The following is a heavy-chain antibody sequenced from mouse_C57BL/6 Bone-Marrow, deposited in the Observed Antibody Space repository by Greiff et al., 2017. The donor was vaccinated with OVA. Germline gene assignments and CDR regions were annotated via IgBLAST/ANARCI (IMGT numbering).Heavy chain of an antibody. CDR2: ISNLAYSI. Sequence: EVQRVESGGGLVQPGGSLKLSCAASGFTFSDYGMAWVRQAPRKGPEWVAFISNLAYSIYYADTVTGRFTISRENAKNTLYLEMSSLRSEDTAMYYCARLNSNYVYFDYWGQGTTLTVSS. V-gene: IGHV5-15*01. CDR3: ARLNSNYVYFDY. J-gene: IGHJ2*01. CDR1: GFTFSDYG. D-gene: IGHD2-5*01.